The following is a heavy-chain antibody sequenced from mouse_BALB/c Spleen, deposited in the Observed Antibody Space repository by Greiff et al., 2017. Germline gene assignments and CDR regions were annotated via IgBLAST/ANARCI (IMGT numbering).Heavy chain of an antibody. Sequence: QVQQQSGPGLVAPSQSLSITCTVSGFSLTNSGVHWVRQSPGKGLEWLGVIWGDGSTNYNSAFKSRLSISKDNSKSQVFLKMNSLQTDDTARYYCAKPGGLRRSLYAMDYWGQGTSVTVSS. CDR2: IWGDGST. CDR3: AKPGGLRRSLYAMDY. J-gene: IGHJ4*01. CDR1: GFSLTNSG. D-gene: IGHD2-4*01. V-gene: IGHV2-6-6*01.